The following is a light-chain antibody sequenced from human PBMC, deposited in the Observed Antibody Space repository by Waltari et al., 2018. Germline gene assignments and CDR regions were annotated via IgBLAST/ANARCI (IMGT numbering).Light chain of an antibody. CDR2: DVS. CDR3: SSQSSNNVVL. Sequence: QSALPQPASVSGSPGQSVTIFCTGRSNDVGGYNSVSWYQEHPGQAPSVIIYDVSDRPSGVSVRFAGSKSGNTASLTISGLQAEDEADYYCSSQSSNNVVLFGGGTKLTVL. CDR1: SNDVGGYNS. J-gene: IGLJ2*01. V-gene: IGLV2-14*01.